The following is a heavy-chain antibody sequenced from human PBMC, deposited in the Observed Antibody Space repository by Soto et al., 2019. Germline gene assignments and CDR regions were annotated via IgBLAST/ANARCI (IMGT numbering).Heavy chain of an antibody. J-gene: IGHJ6*02. Sequence: GGSLRLSCAASGFTFSSYEMNWVRQAPGKGLEWVSYISSSGSTIYYADSVKGRFTISRDNAKNSLYLQMNSLRAEDTAVYYCARGYCSRTSCYSYYSGMDVWGQGTTVTVS. V-gene: IGHV3-48*03. CDR3: ARGYCSRTSCYSYYSGMDV. D-gene: IGHD2-2*02. CDR1: GFTFSSYE. CDR2: ISSSGSTI.